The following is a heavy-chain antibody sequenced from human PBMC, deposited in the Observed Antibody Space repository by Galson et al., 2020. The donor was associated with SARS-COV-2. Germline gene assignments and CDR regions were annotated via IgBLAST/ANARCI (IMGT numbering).Heavy chain of an antibody. D-gene: IGHD5-18*01. CDR3: AKDWAGIQLWASYYYYGMDV. Sequence: TGGSLRLSCAASGFTFSSYGMHWVRQAPGKGLEWVAVISYDGSNKYYADSVKGRFTISRDNSKNTLYLQMNSLRAEDTAVYYCAKDWAGIQLWASYYYYGMDVWGQGTTVTVSS. CDR2: ISYDGSNK. V-gene: IGHV3-30*18. CDR1: GFTFSSYG. J-gene: IGHJ6*02.